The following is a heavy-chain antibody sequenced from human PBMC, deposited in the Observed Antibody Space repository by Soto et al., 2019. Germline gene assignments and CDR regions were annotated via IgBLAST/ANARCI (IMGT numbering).Heavy chain of an antibody. CDR3: ARPRYNWNPDY. J-gene: IGHJ4*02. D-gene: IGHD1-20*01. Sequence: PGESLKISCEASDYRFSVYRIAWVRQRPGKGLEWMGLIFPADSDTRYSPSFQGQVTISADKSINTAYLELTGLQASDSGVYYCARPRYNWNPDYWGQGTLVTVSS. V-gene: IGHV5-51*01. CDR2: IFPADSDT. CDR1: DYRFSVYR.